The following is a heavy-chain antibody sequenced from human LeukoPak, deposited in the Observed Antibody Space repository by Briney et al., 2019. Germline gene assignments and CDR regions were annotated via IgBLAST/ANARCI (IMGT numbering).Heavy chain of an antibody. CDR1: GFTFTDYW. D-gene: IGHD7-27*01. J-gene: IGHJ2*01. CDR2: IKRDGSEK. CDR3: AKIPNWGSQWYFDL. Sequence: GGSLRLSCAASGFTFTDYWMSWVRQAPGKGLEGVANIKRDGSEKYYVDSVKGRFTISRDNAKNSLYLQMNSLRAEDTAVYYCAKIPNWGSQWYFDLWGRGTLVTVSS. V-gene: IGHV3-7*03.